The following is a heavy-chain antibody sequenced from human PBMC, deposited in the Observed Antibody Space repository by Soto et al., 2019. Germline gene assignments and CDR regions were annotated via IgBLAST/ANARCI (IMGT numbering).Heavy chain of an antibody. V-gene: IGHV1-18*01. CDR2: ISAYNGNT. J-gene: IGHJ6*02. D-gene: IGHD2-15*01. Sequence: ASVKVSCKASGYTFTNYGISWVRQAPGQGLEWMGWISAYNGNTNYAQKLQGRVTMTTDTSTSTAYMELRSLRSDDTAVYYCARDRMVVVVAATPAVYYYYGMDVWGQGTTVTVSS. CDR3: ARDRMVVVVAATPAVYYYYGMDV. CDR1: GYTFTNYG.